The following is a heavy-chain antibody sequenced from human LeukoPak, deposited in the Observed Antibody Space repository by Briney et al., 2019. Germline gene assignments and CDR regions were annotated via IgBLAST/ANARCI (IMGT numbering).Heavy chain of an antibody. CDR2: IYSSGST. Sequence: TSSETLSLTCTVSGGSISSYYWSWIRQPPGKGLEWIGYIYSSGSTNYNPSLKSRVTISVDTSKNQFSLKLSSVTAADTAVYYCASKYLESSGYSDAFDIWGQGTMVTVSS. J-gene: IGHJ3*02. CDR3: ASKYLESSGYSDAFDI. D-gene: IGHD3-22*01. V-gene: IGHV4-59*01. CDR1: GGSISSYY.